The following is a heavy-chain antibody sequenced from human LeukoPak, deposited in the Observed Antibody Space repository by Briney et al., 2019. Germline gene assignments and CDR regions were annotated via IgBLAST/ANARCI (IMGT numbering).Heavy chain of an antibody. J-gene: IGHJ4*02. Sequence: ASVKVSCTTSGYTFTSYAITWVRQAPGQGLEWMGWISPYSGITNYAQMLQGRVTMTTDTSTSTAYMELRSLRSGDTAMYYCARLDSYGSSQADYSCQGDLVTVSS. CDR3: ARLDSYGSSQADY. CDR2: ISPYSGIT. V-gene: IGHV1-18*01. D-gene: IGHD5-18*01. CDR1: GYTFTSYA.